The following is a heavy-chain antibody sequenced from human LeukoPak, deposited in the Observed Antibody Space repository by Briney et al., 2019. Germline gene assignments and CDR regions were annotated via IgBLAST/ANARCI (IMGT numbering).Heavy chain of an antibody. D-gene: IGHD2-15*01. CDR2: FNPNSGGT. CDR3: ARGGKIAVKGQLLLLF. V-gene: IGHV1-2*02. J-gene: IGHJ4*02. CDR1: GYTFTGYY. Sequence: ASVKVSCKASGYTFTGYYMHWVRQAPEKGLSGLDGFNPNSGGTNYAQKFQGRVTMTRDTSISTAYMELSRLRSDDTAVYYCARGGKIAVKGQLLLLFWGQGTLVTVSS.